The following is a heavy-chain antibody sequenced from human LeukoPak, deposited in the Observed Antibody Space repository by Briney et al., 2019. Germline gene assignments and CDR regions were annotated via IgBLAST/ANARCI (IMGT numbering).Heavy chain of an antibody. V-gene: IGHV1-58*01. Sequence: TSVKVSCKASGFTFTSSAVQWVRQARGQRLEWIGWIVVGSGNTNHAQKFQERVTITRDMSTSTAYMELSSLRSEDTAVYYCAAIVGATGGWFDPWGQGTLVTVSS. CDR1: GFTFTSSA. J-gene: IGHJ5*02. CDR3: AAIVGATGGWFDP. CDR2: IVVGSGNT. D-gene: IGHD1-26*01.